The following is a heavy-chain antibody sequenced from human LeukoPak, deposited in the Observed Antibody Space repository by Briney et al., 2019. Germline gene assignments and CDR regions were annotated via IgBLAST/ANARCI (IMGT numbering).Heavy chain of an antibody. CDR2: IYYSGST. Sequence: SETLSLTCTVSGGSISSGDYYWSWIRQPPGKGLEWIGYIYYSGSTYYNPSLKSRVTISVDTSKNQFSLKLSSVTAADTAVYYCAREATMRAFDIWGQGTMVTVSS. J-gene: IGHJ3*02. D-gene: IGHD3-22*01. V-gene: IGHV4-30-4*08. CDR1: GGSISSGDYY. CDR3: AREATMRAFDI.